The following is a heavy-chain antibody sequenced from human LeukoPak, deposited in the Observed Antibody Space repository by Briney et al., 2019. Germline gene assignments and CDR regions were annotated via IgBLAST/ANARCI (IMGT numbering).Heavy chain of an antibody. CDR1: GFTFSTYS. D-gene: IGHD3-10*01. J-gene: IGHJ4*02. CDR3: ARRSSPDYYNSGTNYLFDY. CDR2: ISSSSRTI. V-gene: IGHV3-48*01. Sequence: GGSLRLSCAVSGFTFSTYSMSWVRQCPGKGLEWVSYISSSSRTIYYADSVKGRFTISRDNAKNSVSLQMNSLRAEDTAVYYCARRSSPDYYNSGTNYLFDYGGQGTLVTVSS.